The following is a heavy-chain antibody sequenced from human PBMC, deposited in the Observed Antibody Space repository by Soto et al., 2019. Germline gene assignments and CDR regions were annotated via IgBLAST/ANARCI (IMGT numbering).Heavy chain of an antibody. CDR2: VSSTGST. CDR3: ARAGTTMVRGVISGWFDP. V-gene: IGHV4-59*01. Sequence: SETLSLTCTVSGASITQYYWNWIRQSPGKGLEWIVSVSSTGSTVYNPSLTSRVTISVDTSKNQFSLTLSSVTAADTAVYYCARAGTTMVRGVISGWFDPWGQGTLVTSPQ. D-gene: IGHD3-10*01. J-gene: IGHJ5*02. CDR1: GASITQYY.